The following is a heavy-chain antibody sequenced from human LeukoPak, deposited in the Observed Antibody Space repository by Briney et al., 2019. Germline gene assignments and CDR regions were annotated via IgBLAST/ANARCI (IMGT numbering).Heavy chain of an antibody. D-gene: IGHD3-22*01. CDR2: IRSKANSYAK. V-gene: IGHV3-73*01. Sequence: GGSLRLSCAASGFTFSGSAKHWVRQASGQGLERVGRIRSKANSYAKEYPASVKGRFTSSRDDSKNTAYLQMNSLKSEDTAVYYCTRQDYYDSSGYWGDYFDYWGQGTLVTVS. CDR1: GFTFSGSA. J-gene: IGHJ4*02. CDR3: TRQDYYDSSGYWGDYFDY.